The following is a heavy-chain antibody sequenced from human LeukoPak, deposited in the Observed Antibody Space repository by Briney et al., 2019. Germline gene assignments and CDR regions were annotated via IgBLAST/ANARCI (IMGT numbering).Heavy chain of an antibody. CDR2: ISGSGGTT. CDR1: GFTCGSYG. D-gene: IGHD3-22*01. Sequence: GGSLRLSSAASGFTCGSYGMGWVRQAPGKGLEWVSTISGSGGTTYYADSVEGRFTISRGNSNNTLYLQMNSLRADDTALYYCAKASAFYCDSSGYSAPFDHWGQGTLVIVSS. V-gene: IGHV3-23*01. J-gene: IGHJ4*02. CDR3: AKASAFYCDSSGYSAPFDH.